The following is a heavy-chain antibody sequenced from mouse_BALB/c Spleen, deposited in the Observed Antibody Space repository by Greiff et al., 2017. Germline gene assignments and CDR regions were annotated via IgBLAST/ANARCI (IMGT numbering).Heavy chain of an antibody. CDR1: GYTFTSYW. V-gene: IGHV1-7*01. D-gene: IGHD1-1*01. CDR2: INPSTGYT. Sequence: QVQLQQSGAELAKPGASVKMSCKASGYTFTSYWMHWVKQRPGQGLEWIGYINPSTGYTEYNQKFKDKATLTADKSSSTAYMQLSSLTSEDSAVYYCASKSTWFADWGQGTLVTVSA. CDR3: ASKSTWFAD. J-gene: IGHJ3*01.